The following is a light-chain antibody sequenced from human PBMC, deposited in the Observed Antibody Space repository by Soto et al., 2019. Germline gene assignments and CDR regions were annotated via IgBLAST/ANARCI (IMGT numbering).Light chain of an antibody. CDR1: QTLXSW. CDR3: QQYNSRTRT. CDR2: KAS. Sequence: DIAVTQCPSALSGSVGDRVTITCRASQTLXSWFDCYQQKPGKAPKVLTDKASTLKSGVPSRFSGSGSGTEFTPTINSLQSEDCAVYYCQQYNSRTRTFGQGTKVDIK. J-gene: IGKJ1*01. V-gene: IGKV1-5*03.